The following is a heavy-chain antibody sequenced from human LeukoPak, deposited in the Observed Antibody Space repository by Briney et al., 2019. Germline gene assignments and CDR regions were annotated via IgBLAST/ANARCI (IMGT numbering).Heavy chain of an antibody. Sequence: SETLSLTCTVSGASIRSHHWTWIRQPPGRGLEWIGNVYYVGSTSYSPSLKSRVTISLDTSKNQFSLEMNSVTAADTAVYYCARSGDSSAYYSFWGQGILVTVSS. V-gene: IGHV4-59*11. J-gene: IGHJ4*02. D-gene: IGHD3-22*01. CDR3: ARSGDSSAYYSF. CDR1: GASIRSHH. CDR2: VYYVGST.